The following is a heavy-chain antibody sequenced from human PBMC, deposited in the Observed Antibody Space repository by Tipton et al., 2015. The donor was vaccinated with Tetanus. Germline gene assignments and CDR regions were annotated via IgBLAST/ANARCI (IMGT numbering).Heavy chain of an antibody. J-gene: IGHJ5*02. CDR3: VTGTLRYGA. V-gene: IGHV3-7*01. D-gene: IGHD3-9*01. Sequence: SLRLSCAASGFTFRRHWMSWVRQAPGKGLEWVASIQPDESESHFVDSVKGRFTISRDNTKNSVYLQMNSLRIEDTAVYYCVTGTLRYGAWGQGTLVTVSS. CDR1: GFTFRRHW. CDR2: IQPDESES.